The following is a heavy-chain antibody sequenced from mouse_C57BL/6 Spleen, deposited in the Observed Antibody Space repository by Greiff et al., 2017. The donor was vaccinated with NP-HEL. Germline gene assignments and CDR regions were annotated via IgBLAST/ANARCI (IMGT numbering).Heavy chain of an antibody. J-gene: IGHJ2*01. V-gene: IGHV6-3*01. D-gene: IGHD1-1*01. Sequence: EVHLVESGGGLVQPGGSMKLSCVASGFTFSNYWMNWVRQSPEKGLEWVAQIRLKSDNNATHYAESVKWRFTISKDDSKSSVYLQMNNLRAEDTGIYYCTGVLRYYFDYWGQGTTLTVSS. CDR3: TGVLRYYFDY. CDR2: IRLKSDNNAT. CDR1: GFTFSNYW.